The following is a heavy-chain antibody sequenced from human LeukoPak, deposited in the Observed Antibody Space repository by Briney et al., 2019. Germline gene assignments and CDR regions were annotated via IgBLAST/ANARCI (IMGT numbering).Heavy chain of an antibody. CDR2: IFYRGTT. CDR1: GGSISDKTFY. D-gene: IGHD3-10*01. Sequence: SETLSPTCFVSGGSISDKTFYWAWLRQPPGKALEWIGNIFYRGTTYYNPSLKSRVTIFVDTSRNQFSLKVSSLTAADTAIYYCARHEGSAGTPIDRWGQGTLVTVSS. J-gene: IGHJ5*02. V-gene: IGHV4-39*01. CDR3: ARHEGSAGTPIDR.